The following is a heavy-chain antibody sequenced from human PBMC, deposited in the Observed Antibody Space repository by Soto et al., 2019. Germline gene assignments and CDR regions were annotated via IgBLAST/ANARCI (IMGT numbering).Heavy chain of an antibody. CDR2: IYFNGNT. CDR1: GVSISDTSYY. V-gene: IGHV4-39*01. CDR3: ARQGSY. J-gene: IGHJ4*02. Sequence: SETLSLTCTVSGVSISDTSYYWGWIRQPPGKGLEWIGTIYFNGNTFYNPPLKRRLTISVETSKNQISLRLTSVTAAATAVYYCARQGSYWGQGTLVTVTS.